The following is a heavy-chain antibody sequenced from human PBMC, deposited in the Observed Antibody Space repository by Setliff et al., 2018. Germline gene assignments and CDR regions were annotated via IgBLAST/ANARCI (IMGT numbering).Heavy chain of an antibody. V-gene: IGHV1-69*13. CDR2: IIPIFDTR. J-gene: IGHJ4*02. CDR3: AILGNSMIVLDIGGHDF. CDR1: GGTFSSYT. Sequence: GASVKVSCKASGGTFSSYTITWVRQAPGQGLEWMGGIIPIFDTRNYAQKFQGRVNITADESTSTAYMELSSLRSEDTAVYYCAILGNSMIVLDIGGHDFWGQGTLVTVSS. D-gene: IGHD3-22*01.